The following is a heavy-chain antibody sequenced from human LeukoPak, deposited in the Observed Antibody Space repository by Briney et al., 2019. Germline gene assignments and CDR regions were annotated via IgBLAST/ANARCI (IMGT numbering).Heavy chain of an antibody. D-gene: IGHD2-2*02. Sequence: GASVKVSCKASGYTFTSYGISWVRQAPGQGLEWMGWINAYNGNTNYAQKLQGRVTMTTDTSTSTAYMELRSLRSDDTAVYYCALVPAAIRGAYSDYWGQGTLVTVSS. J-gene: IGHJ4*02. CDR2: INAYNGNT. V-gene: IGHV1-18*01. CDR3: ALVPAAIRGAYSDY. CDR1: GYTFTSYG.